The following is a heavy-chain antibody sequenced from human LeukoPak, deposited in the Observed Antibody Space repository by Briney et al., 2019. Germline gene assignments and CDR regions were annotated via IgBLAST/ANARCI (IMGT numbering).Heavy chain of an antibody. CDR1: GGSIRSYY. Sequence: SETLSLTCTVSGGSIRSYYWSWIRQPPGKGLEWIGYIYYSGTTHYNPSLKSRVTISIDMSQNQFSLKMTSVTAADTAVYYCARAPLGSRGYYYFLDHWGQGTLVTVSS. CDR3: ARAPLGSRGYYYFLDH. J-gene: IGHJ5*02. V-gene: IGHV4-59*12. D-gene: IGHD3-22*01. CDR2: IYYSGTT.